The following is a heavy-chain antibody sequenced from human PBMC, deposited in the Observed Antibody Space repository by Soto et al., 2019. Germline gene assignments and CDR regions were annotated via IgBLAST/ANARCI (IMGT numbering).Heavy chain of an antibody. Sequence: ASVKVSCKASGYTLTNYGVTWVRQAPGQGLEWLGRVTPYKADTNSAQNLQGRVTMATDTSTNTAYLELRSLRSDDTAVYFCATDGPSNSGNLYAFDIWGQGTMVTAS. D-gene: IGHD5-12*01. CDR2: VTPYKADT. V-gene: IGHV1-18*04. J-gene: IGHJ3*02. CDR1: GYTLTNYG. CDR3: ATDGPSNSGNLYAFDI.